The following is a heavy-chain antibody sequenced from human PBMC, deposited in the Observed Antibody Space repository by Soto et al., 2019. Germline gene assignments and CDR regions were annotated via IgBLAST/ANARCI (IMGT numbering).Heavy chain of an antibody. Sequence: QVQLQESGPGLVKPSQTLSLTCTVSGASVRSATYHWSWIRQHPGKGLEWIGYITGSPYYNPSLKRRISISLDTSKNQFSLELSSVTAADTAVYFCATLTAGGGGRGYWGQGTLVTVSS. V-gene: IGHV4-31*03. CDR3: ATLTAGGGGRGY. D-gene: IGHD2-15*01. CDR2: ITGSP. CDR1: GASVRSATYH. J-gene: IGHJ4*02.